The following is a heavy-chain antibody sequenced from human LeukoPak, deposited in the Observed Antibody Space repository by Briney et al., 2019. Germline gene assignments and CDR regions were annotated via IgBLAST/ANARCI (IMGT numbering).Heavy chain of an antibody. CDR3: ATDSSGYYRFQH. Sequence: GGSLRLSWAASGFTVSSNYMSWVRQAPGKGLEWVSIIYSGGNTYYADSVKGRFTISRDNSKNTLYLQMNSLRAEDTAVYYCATDSSGYYRFQHWGQGTLVTVSS. J-gene: IGHJ1*01. CDR2: IYSGGNT. CDR1: GFTVSSNY. D-gene: IGHD3-22*01. V-gene: IGHV3-53*01.